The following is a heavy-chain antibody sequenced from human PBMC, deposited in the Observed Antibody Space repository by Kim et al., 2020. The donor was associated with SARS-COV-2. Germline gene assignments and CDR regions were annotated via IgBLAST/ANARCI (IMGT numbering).Heavy chain of an antibody. V-gene: IGHV1-3*01. CDR3: ARVTTMVRGGWFDP. Sequence: ASVKVSCKASGYTFTSYAMHWVRQAPGQRLEWMGWINAGNGNKKYSQKFQGRVTITRDTSASTASMELSSLRSEDTAVYYCARVTTMVRGGWFDPWGQGTLVTVSS. CDR2: INAGNGNK. J-gene: IGHJ5*02. D-gene: IGHD3-10*01. CDR1: GYTFTSYA.